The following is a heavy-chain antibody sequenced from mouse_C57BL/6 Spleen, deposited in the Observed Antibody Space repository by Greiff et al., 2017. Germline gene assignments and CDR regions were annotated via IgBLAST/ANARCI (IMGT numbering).Heavy chain of an antibody. D-gene: IGHD1-1*01. CDR1: GYTFTSYW. CDR3: ARKFDYYGSSYGYAMDY. V-gene: IGHV1-61*01. J-gene: IGHJ4*01. CDR2: IYPSDSET. Sequence: QVQLQQPGAELVRPGSSVKLSCKASGYTFTSYWMDWVKQRPGQGLEWIGNIYPSDSETHYNQKFKDKATLTVDKSSSTAYMQLSSLTSEDSAVYYCARKFDYYGSSYGYAMDYWGQGTSVTVSS.